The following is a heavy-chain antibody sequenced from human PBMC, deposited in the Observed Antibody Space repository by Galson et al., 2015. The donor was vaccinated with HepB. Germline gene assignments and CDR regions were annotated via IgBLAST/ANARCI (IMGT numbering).Heavy chain of an antibody. CDR2: IKQDGSET. CDR1: GFTFSNYW. CDR3: TRKMGDI. J-gene: IGHJ3*02. V-gene: IGHV3-7*03. D-gene: IGHD2-8*01. Sequence: SLRLSCAASGFTFSNYWMTWVRQAPGKGLEWVANIKQDGSETYYVDSVKGRFTISRDNAKNSLYLQMNSLRAEDTAVYYCTRKMGDIWGQGTMVTVSS.